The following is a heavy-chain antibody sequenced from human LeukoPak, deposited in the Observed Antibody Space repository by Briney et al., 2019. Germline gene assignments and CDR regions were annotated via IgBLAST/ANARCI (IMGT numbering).Heavy chain of an antibody. CDR3: ARAGLSDYDFWSGYYWGHYYYYYMDV. Sequence: PSETLSLTCTVSGGSISSYYWSWIREPPGKGLEGSGYIYNSGSTNYNPSLKSRVTISVDTSKNQSSLKLNSVTTEDTAVYYCARAGLSDYDFWSGYYWGHYYYYYMDVWGKGTTVTVSS. CDR1: GGSISSYY. CDR2: IYNSGST. V-gene: IGHV4-59*12. J-gene: IGHJ6*03. D-gene: IGHD3-3*01.